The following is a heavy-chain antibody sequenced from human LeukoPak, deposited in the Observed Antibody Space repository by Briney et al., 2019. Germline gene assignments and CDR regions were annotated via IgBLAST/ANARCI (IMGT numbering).Heavy chain of an antibody. CDR3: ARRGGPFFDY. V-gene: IGHV1-2*02. J-gene: IGHJ4*01. D-gene: IGHD3-16*01. CDR2: INANSGGT. Sequence: ASVKVSCKSSGYTFTDYHIHWVRQAPGQGLEWMGWINANSGGTNYAQKFQGRVTMTRDTSITTAYMELSSLRSDDTAVYYCARRGGPFFDYWGHGTLVTVCS. CDR1: GYTFTDYH.